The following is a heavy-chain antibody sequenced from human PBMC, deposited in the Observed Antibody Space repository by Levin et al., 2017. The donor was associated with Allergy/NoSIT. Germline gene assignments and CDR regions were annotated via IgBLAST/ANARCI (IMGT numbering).Heavy chain of an antibody. CDR3: AHLSSGTYISYFDF. J-gene: IGHJ4*02. CDR1: GFSLSASGVG. V-gene: IGHV2-5*02. D-gene: IGHD3-10*02. CDR2: IYWDDDQ. Sequence: QTLSLTCTFSGFSLSASGVGVGWIRQPPGKALEWLALIYWDDDQRYSPSLKSRLTITNDTSKNQVVLTMTTMDLVDTATYYCAHLSSGTYISYFDFWGQGTLVTVSS.